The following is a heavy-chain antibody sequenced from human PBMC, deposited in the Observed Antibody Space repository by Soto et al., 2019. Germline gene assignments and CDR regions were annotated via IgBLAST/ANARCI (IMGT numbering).Heavy chain of an antibody. D-gene: IGHD6-13*01. CDR2: IWYDGSNK. CDR1: GFSFSSYG. CDR3: ASGSKQGPFDY. V-gene: IGHV3-33*01. J-gene: IGHJ4*02. Sequence: QVQLVESGGGVVQPGGSLRLSCAASGFSFSSYGMHWVRQAPGKGLEWVAVIWYDGSNKYYADSVKGRFTISRDNSKNTLYLQMNSLRVEDTAVYYCASGSKQGPFDYWGQGTLVTVSS.